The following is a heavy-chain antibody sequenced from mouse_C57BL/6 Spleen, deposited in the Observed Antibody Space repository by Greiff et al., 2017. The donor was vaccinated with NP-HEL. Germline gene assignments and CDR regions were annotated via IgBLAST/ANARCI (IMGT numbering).Heavy chain of an antibody. CDR2: IDPENGDT. D-gene: IGHD2-4*01. J-gene: IGHJ3*01. CDR1: GFNIKDDY. CDR3: TSIPYDYDA. V-gene: IGHV14-4*01. Sequence: VQLQQSGAELVRPGASVKLSCTASGFNIKDDYMHWVKQRPEQGLEWIGWIDPENGDTEYASKFQGKATITADTSSNPAYLQLSSLTSEDTAVYYCTSIPYDYDAWGQGTLVTVSA.